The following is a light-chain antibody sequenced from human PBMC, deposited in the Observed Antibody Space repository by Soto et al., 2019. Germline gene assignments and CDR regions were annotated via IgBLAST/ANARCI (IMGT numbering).Light chain of an antibody. CDR2: SAS. Sequence: DIQMTQSPSSLSASVGDRVTITCRASRGIRDALGWYQQKAGKVPKRLIYSASSLQRGVPSRFSGSGSEPEFTLTISSLQPEDFATYYCLQHSDYPFTFGQGTRLE. CDR1: RGIRDA. CDR3: LQHSDYPFT. J-gene: IGKJ2*01. V-gene: IGKV1-17*01.